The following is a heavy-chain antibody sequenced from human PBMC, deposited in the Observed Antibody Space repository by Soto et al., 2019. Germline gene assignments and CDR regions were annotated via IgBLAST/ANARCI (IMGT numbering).Heavy chain of an antibody. J-gene: IGHJ5*02. Sequence: QVQLVQSGAEVKKPGASVKVSCKASGYTFTSYGISWVRQAPGQGLEWMGWISAYNGNTNYAQKLQGRVTMTTDTSTSKAERELRSLRSDDTAVYYWARDYGFGELFDPWGQGTLVTVSS. CDR3: ARDYGFGELFDP. CDR1: GYTFTSYG. CDR2: ISAYNGNT. V-gene: IGHV1-18*01. D-gene: IGHD3-10*01.